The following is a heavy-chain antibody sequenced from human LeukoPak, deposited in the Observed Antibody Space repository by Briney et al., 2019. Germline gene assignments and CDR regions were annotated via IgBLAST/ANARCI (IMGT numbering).Heavy chain of an antibody. CDR2: IYHNGRT. D-gene: IGHD3-3*01. J-gene: IGHJ4*02. V-gene: IGHV4-59*01. Sequence: SETLSLTCTVSGASFSNDYWSWVRQAPGKGLEWIGYIYHNGRTNYSPSLKSRITMSIDTSQNQFSLKLTSVTAADTAVYYCARASEGIGYFDTWGRGSLVTVSS. CDR1: GASFSNDY. CDR3: ARASEGIGYFDT.